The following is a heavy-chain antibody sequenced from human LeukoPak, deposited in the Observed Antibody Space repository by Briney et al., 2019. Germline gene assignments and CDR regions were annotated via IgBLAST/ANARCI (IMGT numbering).Heavy chain of an antibody. J-gene: IGHJ5*02. CDR3: ARDLGGSYYVWFDP. CDR1: GYSISSGYY. D-gene: IGHD1-26*01. V-gene: IGHV4-38-2*02. Sequence: SETLSLTCTVSGYSISSGYYWGWIRQPPGKGLEWIGSIYHSGSTYYNPSLKSRDTISVDTSKNQFSLKLSSVTAADTAVYYCARDLGGSYYVWFDPWGQGTLVTVSS. CDR2: IYHSGST.